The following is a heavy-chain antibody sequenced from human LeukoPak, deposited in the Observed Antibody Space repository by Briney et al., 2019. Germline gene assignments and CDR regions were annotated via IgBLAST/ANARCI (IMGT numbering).Heavy chain of an antibody. J-gene: IGHJ6*02. D-gene: IGHD1-26*01. V-gene: IGHV1-2*02. CDR3: ARAGGNPAFYYGMDV. Sequence: PSVKVSCKASGYTFTGHYMNWVRQAPGHGLEWMGWINLSRGGTNYAQKLQGRVTMTRDTSVSTAYMELSSLTSDDTAVYYCARAGGNPAFYYGMDVWGQGTTLTVSS. CDR1: GYTFTGHY. CDR2: INLSRGGT.